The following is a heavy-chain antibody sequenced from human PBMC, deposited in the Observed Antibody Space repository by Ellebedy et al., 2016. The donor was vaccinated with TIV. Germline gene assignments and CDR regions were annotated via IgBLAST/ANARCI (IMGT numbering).Heavy chain of an antibody. Sequence: GGSLRLSXAASGFTFSTYWMHWVRQAPGKGLVWVSRISSDGTTTIYADSVKGRFTISRDNAKNTLYLQMDTLRGEDTAVYYCVKEEYPPNNVDYWGQGTLVTVSS. CDR3: VKEEYPPNNVDY. CDR2: ISSDGTTT. CDR1: GFTFSTYW. V-gene: IGHV3-74*01. D-gene: IGHD1/OR15-1a*01. J-gene: IGHJ4*02.